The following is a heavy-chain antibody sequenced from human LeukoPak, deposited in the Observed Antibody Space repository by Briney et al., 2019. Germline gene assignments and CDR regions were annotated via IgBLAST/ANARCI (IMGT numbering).Heavy chain of an antibody. D-gene: IGHD3-3*01. CDR3: ARHSKTYYDFWSGPQLPIYFDY. CDR1: GGSISSSSYY. J-gene: IGHJ4*02. V-gene: IGHV4-39*01. Sequence: PSETLSLTCTVSGGSISSSSYYWGWIRQPPGKGLEWIGRIYYSGSTYYNPSLKSRVTISVDASKNQFSLKLRSVTAADTAVYYCARHSKTYYDFWSGPQLPIYFDYWGQGTLVTVSS. CDR2: IYYSGST.